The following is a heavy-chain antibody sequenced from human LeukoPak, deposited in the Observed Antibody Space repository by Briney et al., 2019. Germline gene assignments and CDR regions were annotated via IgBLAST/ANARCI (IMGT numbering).Heavy chain of an antibody. CDR3: ARDQYCSGGSCYYWFEP. V-gene: IGHV4-61*02. CDR2: IYTSGST. J-gene: IGHJ5*02. Sequence: PSQTLSLTCTVSGGSISSGSYYWSWIRQPAGKGLEWIGRIYTSGSTNYNPSLKSRVTISVDTSKNQFSLKLSSVTAADTAVYYCARDQYCSGGSCYYWFEPWGQGTLVTVSS. CDR1: GGSISSGSYY. D-gene: IGHD2-15*01.